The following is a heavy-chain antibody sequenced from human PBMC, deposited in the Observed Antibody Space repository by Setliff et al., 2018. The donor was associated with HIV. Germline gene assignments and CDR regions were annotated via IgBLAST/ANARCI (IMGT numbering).Heavy chain of an antibody. D-gene: IGHD4-17*01. CDR3: ARDPAYGAIDY. J-gene: IGHJ4*02. CDR1: GFTFSKNS. V-gene: IGHV3-48*01. CDR2: ISSSSSTL. Sequence: GGSLKLSCAASGFTFSKNSMNWVRQAPGKGLEWISYISSSSSTLYYADSVKGRFTISRDNSKKSLYLQMNSLRVEDTAVYYCARDPAYGAIDYWGQGTLVTVSS.